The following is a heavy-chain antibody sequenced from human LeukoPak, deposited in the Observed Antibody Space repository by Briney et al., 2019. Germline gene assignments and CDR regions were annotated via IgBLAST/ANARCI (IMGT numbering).Heavy chain of an antibody. J-gene: IGHJ5*02. CDR1: GGSISSGDYY. D-gene: IGHD6-13*01. V-gene: IGHV4-30-4*01. CDR3: ARTIDSSSWYKGRVYNWFDP. CDR2: IYYSGST. Sequence: SETLSLTCTVSGGSISSGDYYWSWIRQPPGKGLEWIGYIYYSGSTYYDPSLKSRVTISVDTSKNQFSLKLISVTAADTAVYYCARTIDSSSWYKGRVYNWFDPWGQGTLVTVSS.